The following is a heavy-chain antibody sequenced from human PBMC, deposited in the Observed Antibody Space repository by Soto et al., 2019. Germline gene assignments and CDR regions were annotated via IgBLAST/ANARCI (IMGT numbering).Heavy chain of an antibody. Sequence: PGGSLRLSCAASGFTFSSYWMSWVRQAPGKGLEWVANIKQDGSEKYYVDSVKGRFTISRGNAKNSLYLQMNSLRAEDTAVYYCARAGVTTREHDFDYWGQGTLVTVSS. CDR3: ARAGVTTREHDFDY. D-gene: IGHD4-17*01. V-gene: IGHV3-7*01. J-gene: IGHJ4*02. CDR1: GFTFSSYW. CDR2: IKQDGSEK.